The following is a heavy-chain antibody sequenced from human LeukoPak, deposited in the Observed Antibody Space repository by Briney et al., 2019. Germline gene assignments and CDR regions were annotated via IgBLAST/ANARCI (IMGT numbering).Heavy chain of an antibody. CDR1: GFTFSSYG. D-gene: IGHD5/OR15-5a*01. V-gene: IGHV3-30*18. J-gene: IGHJ4*02. CDR3: AKGLSTKVY. Sequence: GGSLRLSCAASGFTFSSYGMHWVRQAPGKGLEWVAVISYDGSNKYYADSVKGQFTISRDNSKNTLYLQMNSLRAEDTAVYYCAKGLSTKVYWGQGTLVTVSS. CDR2: ISYDGSNK.